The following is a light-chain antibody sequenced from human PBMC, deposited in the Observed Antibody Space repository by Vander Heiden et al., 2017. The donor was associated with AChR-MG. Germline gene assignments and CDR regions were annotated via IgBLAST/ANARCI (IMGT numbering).Light chain of an antibody. V-gene: IGKV3-20*01. CDR2: GAS. CDR1: QSVSSRY. CDR3: QQYGSSPRT. Sequence: DIVLTQSPGTLSAFPGEGATLPCRASQSVSSRYVAWYQQKPGQAPRLLISGASSRATGIPDRFSGSGSGTDFTLTISSLEPEDFAVYYCQQYGSSPRTFGQGTTV. J-gene: IGKJ1*01.